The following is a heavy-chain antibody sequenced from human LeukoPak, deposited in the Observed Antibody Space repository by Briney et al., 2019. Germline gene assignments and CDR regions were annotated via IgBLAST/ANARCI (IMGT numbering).Heavy chain of an antibody. D-gene: IGHD2-2*01. J-gene: IGHJ5*02. Sequence: ASVKVSCKASGYTFTSYYMHWVRQAPGQGLEWMGIINPSGGSTSYAQKFQGRVTMTRDTSTSTVYMELSSLRSEDTAVYYCARGLGYCSSTSCQEGWFDPWGQGTLVTVSS. CDR3: ARGLGYCSSTSCQEGWFDP. CDR1: GYTFTSYY. CDR2: INPSGGST. V-gene: IGHV1-46*01.